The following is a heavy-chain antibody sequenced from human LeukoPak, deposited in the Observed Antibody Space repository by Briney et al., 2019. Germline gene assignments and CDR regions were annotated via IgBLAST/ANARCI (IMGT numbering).Heavy chain of an antibody. CDR1: GGSISSGSYY. V-gene: IGHV4-61*02. CDR2: IYNSGST. D-gene: IGHD1-14*01. Sequence: SQTXSLTCTVSGGSISSGSYYWSWIRQPAGKGLEWIGRIYNSGSTNYNPSLKSRVTISVDTSKNEFSLKLSSVTAADTAVYYCARDGRLGTYYYYYYMDVWGKGTTVTVSS. CDR3: ARDGRLGTYYYYYYMDV. J-gene: IGHJ6*03.